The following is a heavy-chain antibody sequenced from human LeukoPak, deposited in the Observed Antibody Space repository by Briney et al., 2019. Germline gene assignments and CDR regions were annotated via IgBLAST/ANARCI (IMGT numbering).Heavy chain of an antibody. J-gene: IGHJ5*02. CDR1: GYAFTSYG. D-gene: IGHD3-16*01. CDR2: ISAYNGNT. Sequence: ASVKVSCKASGYAFTSYGISWVRQAPGQGLEWMGWISAYNGNTNYAQKLQGGVTMTTDTSTSTAYMELRSLRSDDTAVYYCARDWGTESYNWFDPWGQGTLVTVSS. V-gene: IGHV1-18*01. CDR3: ARDWGTESYNWFDP.